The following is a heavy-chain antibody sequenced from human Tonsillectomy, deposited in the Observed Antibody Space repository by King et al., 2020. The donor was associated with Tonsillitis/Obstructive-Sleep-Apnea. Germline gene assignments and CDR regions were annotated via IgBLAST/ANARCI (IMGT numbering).Heavy chain of an antibody. CDR3: TTRFSEYCRGGACYYGLDV. V-gene: IGHV3-15*07. Sequence: VQLVESGGGLVKPGGSLRLSCVASGFAFNKAWMNWVRQAPGKGLEWVGRLKSKTDGGTTDYAEPVKGRFTISRDDSKNTLYLQMNSLKIEDTAVYYCTTRFSEYCRGGACYYGLDVWGQGTAVTVSS. J-gene: IGHJ6*02. CDR2: LKSKTDGGTT. D-gene: IGHD2-15*01. CDR1: GFAFNKAW.